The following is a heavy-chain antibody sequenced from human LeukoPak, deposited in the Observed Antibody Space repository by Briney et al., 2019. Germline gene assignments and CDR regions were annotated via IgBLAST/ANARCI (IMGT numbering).Heavy chain of an antibody. CDR3: ATLGATKDFDY. J-gene: IGHJ4*02. CDR1: GFTFSSYS. D-gene: IGHD1-26*01. V-gene: IGHV3-21*01. Sequence: GGSLRLSCAASGFTFSSYSMNWVRQAPGKGLEWVSSISSSSSYIYYADSVKGRFTISRDNAKNSLYLQMNSLRAEDTAVYYCATLGATKDFDYWGQGTLVTVSS. CDR2: ISSSSSYI.